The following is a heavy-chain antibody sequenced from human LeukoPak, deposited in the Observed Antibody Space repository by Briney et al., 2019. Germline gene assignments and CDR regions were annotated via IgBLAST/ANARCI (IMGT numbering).Heavy chain of an antibody. CDR2: ISGSGGST. J-gene: IGHJ4*02. V-gene: IGHV3-23*01. D-gene: IGHD3-22*01. CDR3: AKGGRYYYDSSGYYYVK. CDR1: GFTFDDYG. Sequence: GGSLRLSCAASGFTFDDYGMSWVRQVPGKGLEWVSAISGSGGSTYYADSVKGRFTISRDNSKNTLYLQMNSLRAEDTAVYYCAKGGRYYYDSSGYYYVKWGQGTLVTVSS.